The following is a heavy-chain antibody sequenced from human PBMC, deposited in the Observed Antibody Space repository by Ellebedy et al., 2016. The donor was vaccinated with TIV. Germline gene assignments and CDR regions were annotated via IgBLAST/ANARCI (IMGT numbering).Heavy chain of an antibody. Sequence: GESLKISCAASGFTFSSYAMSWVRQAPGKGLEWVSSISVSGSSTNYADSVRGRFSISRDNSRDTLYLDMNILRGEDTALYSCARSAGDSSGWFVSWGQGTVVIVSS. CDR3: ARSAGDSSGWFVS. CDR2: ISVSGSST. V-gene: IGHV3-23*01. CDR1: GFTFSSYA. J-gene: IGHJ5*01. D-gene: IGHD3-22*01.